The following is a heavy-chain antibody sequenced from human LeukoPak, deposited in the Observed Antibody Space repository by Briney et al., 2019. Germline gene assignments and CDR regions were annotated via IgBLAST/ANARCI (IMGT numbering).Heavy chain of an antibody. Sequence: ASVKVSCKVSGYSLTELSMHWVRQAPGKGLEWMGGFYPEDGETIYAQKFQGRVTMTEDTSTDTAYMELSSLRSEDTAVYYCATAPTLTVTTPKPENWFDPWGQGTLVTVSS. V-gene: IGHV1-24*01. D-gene: IGHD1-20*01. CDR2: FYPEDGET. CDR3: ATAPTLTVTTPKPENWFDP. J-gene: IGHJ5*02. CDR1: GYSLTELS.